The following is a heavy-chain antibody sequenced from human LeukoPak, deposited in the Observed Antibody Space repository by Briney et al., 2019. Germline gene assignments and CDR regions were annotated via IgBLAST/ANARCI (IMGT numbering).Heavy chain of an antibody. D-gene: IGHD5-24*01. CDR2: IYVSGTT. CDR1: GFTVRDGY. V-gene: IGHV3-53*01. CDR3: VNRDGGWLQSSGTDV. Sequence: PGGSLRLSCAASGFTVRDGYMSWVRQAPGKRLEWLAFIYVSGTTFYAASVKGRFTISRDNSKNTLYLQMHSLRAEDTAIYYCVNRDGGWLQSSGTDVWGQGTAVTVS. J-gene: IGHJ6*02.